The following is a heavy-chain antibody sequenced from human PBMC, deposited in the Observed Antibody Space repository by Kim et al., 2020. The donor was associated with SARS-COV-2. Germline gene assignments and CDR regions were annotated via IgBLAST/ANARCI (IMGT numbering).Heavy chain of an antibody. D-gene: IGHD6-13*01. V-gene: IGHV4-39*02. CDR2: IYYSGST. J-gene: IGHJ4*02. CDR3: ARSQDSSWYFAN. CDR1: GGSISSRNYY. Sequence: SETLSLTCTVSGGSISSRNYYWGWIRQPPGKGLEWIGSIYYSGSTYYNPSLKSRVTISVDTSKNHFSLKLSFVAAADTAVYYCARSQDSSWYFANWGQGTLVTVSS.